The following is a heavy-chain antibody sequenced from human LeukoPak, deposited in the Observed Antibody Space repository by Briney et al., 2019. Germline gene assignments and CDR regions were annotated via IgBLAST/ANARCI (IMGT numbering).Heavy chain of an antibody. D-gene: IGHD1-26*01. J-gene: IGHJ4*02. CDR3: ARGGVSGSYPRELDY. Sequence: GGSLRLSCAASGFTFTNYGMSWVRQAPGKGLEWVANIKADGSEKFYVDSVKGRFTISRDNAKNSLYLQMNSLRAEDTAVYYSARGGVSGSYPRELDYWGQGTLVTVSS. CDR1: GFTFTNYG. CDR2: IKADGSEK. V-gene: IGHV3-7*01.